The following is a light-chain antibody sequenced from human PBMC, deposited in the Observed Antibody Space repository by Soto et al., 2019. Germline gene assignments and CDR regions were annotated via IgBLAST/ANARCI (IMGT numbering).Light chain of an antibody. Sequence: SYELTQPPSVSVSPGQTASVTCSGNKLGNKYVSWYQQQPGQSPVVVIHQDAKRPSGIPERFSGSNSGNTATLTISGTQALYEADYYCATFDSNAVVFGGGTKLTVL. CDR1: KLGNKY. CDR3: ATFDSNAVV. J-gene: IGLJ2*01. V-gene: IGLV3-1*01. CDR2: QDA.